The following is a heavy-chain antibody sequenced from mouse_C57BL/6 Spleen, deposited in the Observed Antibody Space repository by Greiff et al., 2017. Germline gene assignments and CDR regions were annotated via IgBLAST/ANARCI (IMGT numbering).Heavy chain of an antibody. Sequence: QVQLQQSGAELMKPGASVKLSCKATGYTFTGYWIEWVKQRPGHGLEWIGEILPGSGSTNYNEKFKGKATFTADTSSNTAYMQLSSLTTEDSAIYYCARRAFDCGSPYYAMDYWGQGTSVTVSS. V-gene: IGHV1-9*01. D-gene: IGHD1-1*01. J-gene: IGHJ4*01. CDR3: ARRAFDCGSPYYAMDY. CDR2: ILPGSGST. CDR1: GYTFTGYW.